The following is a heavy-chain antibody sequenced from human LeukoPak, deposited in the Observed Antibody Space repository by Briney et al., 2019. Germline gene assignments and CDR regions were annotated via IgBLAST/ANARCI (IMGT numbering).Heavy chain of an antibody. CDR2: INHSGST. CDR3: ARRITWLSEVYYYYYMDV. J-gene: IGHJ6*03. CDR1: GGSFSGYY. D-gene: IGHD2/OR15-2a*01. V-gene: IGHV4-34*01. Sequence: SETLSLTCAVYGGSFSGYYWSWIRQPPGKGLEWIGEINHSGSTNYNPSLKSRVTISVDTSKNQFSLKLSSVTAADTAVYYCARRITWLSEVYYYYYMDVWGKGTTVTVSS.